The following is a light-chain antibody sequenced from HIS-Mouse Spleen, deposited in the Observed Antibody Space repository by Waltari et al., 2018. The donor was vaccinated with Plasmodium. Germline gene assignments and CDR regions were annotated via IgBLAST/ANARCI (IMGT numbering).Light chain of an antibody. V-gene: IGKV1-8*01. Sequence: AIRMTQSPSSFSSSTGDRVTITYRTSQGISSYLAWYQQKPGKAPKLLIYAASTLQSGVPSRFSGSGSGTDFTLTISCLQSEDFATYYCQQYYSYLHTFGGGTKVEIK. CDR3: QQYYSYLHT. J-gene: IGKJ4*01. CDR2: AAS. CDR1: QGISSY.